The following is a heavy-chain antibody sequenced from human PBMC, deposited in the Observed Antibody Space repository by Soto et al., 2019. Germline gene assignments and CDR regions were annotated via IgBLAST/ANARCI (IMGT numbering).Heavy chain of an antibody. CDR2: ISYDGSNK. D-gene: IGHD3-3*01. CDR3: ARDLQVDDFWSGYYSCAYY. CDR1: GFTFSSYA. J-gene: IGHJ4*02. Sequence: QVQLVESGGGVVQPGRSLRLSCAASGFTFSSYAMHWVRQAPGKGLEWVAVISYDGSNKYYADSVKGRFTISRDNSKNTLYLQMNSLRAEDTAVYYCARDLQVDDFWSGYYSCAYYWGQGTLVTVSS. V-gene: IGHV3-30-3*01.